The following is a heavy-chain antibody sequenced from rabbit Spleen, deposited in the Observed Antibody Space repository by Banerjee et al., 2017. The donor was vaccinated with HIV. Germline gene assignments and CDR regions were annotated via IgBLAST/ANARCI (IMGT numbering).Heavy chain of an antibody. Sequence: QSLEESGGDLVKPGGTLTLTCKASGFDLSTYQDVCWVRQAPGKGLEWVACIRGGSRVSTYYASWAKGRFTISKTSSTTVTLQMTSLTVADTATYFCARDAGIGGGGPDYFNLWGPGTLVTVS. CDR3: ARDAGIGGGGPDYFNL. CDR1: GFDLSTYQD. V-gene: IGHV1S40*01. J-gene: IGHJ4*01. D-gene: IGHD5-1*01. CDR2: IRGGSRVST.